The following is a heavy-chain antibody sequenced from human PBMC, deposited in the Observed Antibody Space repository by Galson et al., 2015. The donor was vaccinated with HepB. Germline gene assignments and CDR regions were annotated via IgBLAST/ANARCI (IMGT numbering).Heavy chain of an antibody. CDR3: AKDLRSSSWYGGVDASDI. CDR2: ISWSSGSI. Sequence: SLRLSCAASGFIFDDYAMHWVRQAPGKGLEWVSGISWSSGSIGYADSVKGRFTISRDNAKSSLYLQMNSVRAEDTALYYCAKDLRSSSWYGGVDASDIWGQGTMVTVSS. J-gene: IGHJ3*02. CDR1: GFIFDDYA. V-gene: IGHV3-9*01. D-gene: IGHD6-13*01.